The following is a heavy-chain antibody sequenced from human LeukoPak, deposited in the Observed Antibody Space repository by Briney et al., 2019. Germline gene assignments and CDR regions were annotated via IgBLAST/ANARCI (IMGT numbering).Heavy chain of an antibody. D-gene: IGHD6-19*01. CDR2: INHSGST. J-gene: IGHJ4*02. CDR1: GETFIHNF. V-gene: IGHV4-34*01. Sequence: SETLSLTCAVYGETFIHNFWTWIRQPPGKGLEWIGQINHSGSTYHNPSLKSRVTILVDTSKNQFSLKLTSVTAADTAVYYCARAMPYFYGSIAVPGTIDYWGQGTLVTVSS. CDR3: ARAMPYFYGSIAVPGTIDY.